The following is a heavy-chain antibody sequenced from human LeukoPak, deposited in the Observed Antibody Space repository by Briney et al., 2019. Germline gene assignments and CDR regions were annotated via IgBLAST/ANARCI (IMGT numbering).Heavy chain of an antibody. CDR1: GYSFISYW. CDR2: IYPGDSDT. D-gene: IGHD3-22*01. V-gene: IGHV5-51*01. CDR3: ARPISDSSGYYGLGLDAFDI. J-gene: IGHJ3*02. Sequence: GESLKISCKGSGYSFISYWIGWVRQMPGKGLEWMGIIYPGDSDTRYSPSFQGQVTISADKSISTAYLQWSSLKASDTAMYYCARPISDSSGYYGLGLDAFDIWGQGTMVTASS.